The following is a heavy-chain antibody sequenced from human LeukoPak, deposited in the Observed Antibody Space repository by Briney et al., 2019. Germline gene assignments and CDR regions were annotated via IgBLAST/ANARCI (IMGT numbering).Heavy chain of an antibody. J-gene: IGHJ4*02. CDR1: GFSFSDHF. CDR3: TRALDISGYFYPFDY. V-gene: IGHV3-72*01. Sequence: GGSLRLSCAASGFSFSDHFVDWVRQAPGKGLEWVGRSRNKARTYTTEYAASVKGRFTISRDDSQNSLYLQMNSLKTEDTAVYYCTRALDISGYFYPFDYWGQGTLVTVSS. CDR2: SRNKARTYTT. D-gene: IGHD3-22*01.